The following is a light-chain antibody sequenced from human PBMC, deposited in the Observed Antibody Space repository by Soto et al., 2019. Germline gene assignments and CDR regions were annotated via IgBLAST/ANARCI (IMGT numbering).Light chain of an antibody. CDR2: DVN. CDR3: SSYTSSYTLV. V-gene: IGLV2-14*01. J-gene: IGLJ1*01. Sequence: QSVLTQPASLSWSPGQSITISRTGNINDVGAYNYVSWYQQRPGSAPQLILFDVNNRPSGTSNRFSGSKSGHTAYLTISALQSDDEAIYHCSSYTSSYTLVFGSGTKVTV. CDR1: INDVGAYNY.